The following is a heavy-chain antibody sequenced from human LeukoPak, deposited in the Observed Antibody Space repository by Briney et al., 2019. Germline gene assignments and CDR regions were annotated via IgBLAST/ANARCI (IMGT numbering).Heavy chain of an antibody. V-gene: IGHV4-39*01. Sequence: ASETLSLTCTVSGGSISSSSYYWGWIRQPPGKGLEWIGSIYYSGSTYYNPSLKSRVTISVDTSKNQFSLKLSSVTAADTAVYYCARLSSGSSWPFDYWGQGTLVTVFS. CDR2: IYYSGST. D-gene: IGHD6-13*01. J-gene: IGHJ4*02. CDR1: GGSISSSSYY. CDR3: ARLSSGSSWPFDY.